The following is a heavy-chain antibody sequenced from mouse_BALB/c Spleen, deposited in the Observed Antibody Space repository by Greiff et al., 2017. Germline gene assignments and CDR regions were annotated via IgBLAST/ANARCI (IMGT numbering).Heavy chain of an antibody. CDR2: ISSGGSYT. D-gene: IGHD1-1*01. V-gene: IGHV5-6-4*01. CDR3: TRDNDYGSSRYYFDY. Sequence: EVQRVESGGGLVKPGGSLKLSCAASGFTFSSYNMSWVRQTPEKRLEWVATISSGGSYTYYPDSVKGRFTISRDNAKNTLYLQMSSLKSEDTAMYYCTRDNDYGSSRYYFDYWGQGTTLTVSS. J-gene: IGHJ2*01. CDR1: GFTFSSYN.